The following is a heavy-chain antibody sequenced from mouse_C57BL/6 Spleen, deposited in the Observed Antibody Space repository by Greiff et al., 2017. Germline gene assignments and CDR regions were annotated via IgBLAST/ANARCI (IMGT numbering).Heavy chain of an antibody. V-gene: IGHV3-6*01. D-gene: IGHD1-1*01. J-gene: IGHJ4*01. CDR1: GYSITSGYY. CDR3: ANLITTVVAPYYYAMDY. CDR2: ISYDGSN. Sequence: EVKLQESGPGLVKPSQSLSLTCSVTGYSITSGYYWNWIRQFPGNKLEWMGYISYDGSNNYNPSLKNRISITRDTSKNQFFLKLNSVTTEDTATYYCANLITTVVAPYYYAMDYWGQGTSVTVSS.